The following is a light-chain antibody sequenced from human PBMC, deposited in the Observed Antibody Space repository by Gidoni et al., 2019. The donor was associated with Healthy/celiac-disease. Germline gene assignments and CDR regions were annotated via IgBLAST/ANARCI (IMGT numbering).Light chain of an antibody. Sequence: ELVLTQSPATLSLSPGERATLSCRASQSVSSYLAWYQQKPGQAPRLLIYDASNRATGIPARCSGSGSGTDFTLTISSLEPEDFAVYYCQQRSNWPRYTFGQGTKLEIK. J-gene: IGKJ2*01. CDR1: QSVSSY. V-gene: IGKV3-11*01. CDR2: DAS. CDR3: QQRSNWPRYT.